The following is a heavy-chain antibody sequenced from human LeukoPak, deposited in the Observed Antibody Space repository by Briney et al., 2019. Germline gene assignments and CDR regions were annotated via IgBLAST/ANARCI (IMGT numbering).Heavy chain of an antibody. J-gene: IGHJ4*02. Sequence: PSETLSLTCTVSGDSISSYYWTWIRQPRGKGLEWIGYIYYSGSTNYNPSLKSRLTISVDTSKNQFSLKLSSVTSAGTAVYYCASGRLGIFDYWGQGTLVTVSS. V-gene: IGHV4-59*01. D-gene: IGHD7-27*01. CDR2: IYYSGST. CDR3: ASGRLGIFDY. CDR1: GDSISSYY.